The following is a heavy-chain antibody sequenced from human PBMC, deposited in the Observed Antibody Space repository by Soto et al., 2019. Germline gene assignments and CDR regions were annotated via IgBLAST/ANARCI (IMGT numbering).Heavy chain of an antibody. Sequence: HPGGSLSLSCAASGFTFNNYYLAWIRRAPGKGLEWVSAISGSGGSTYYADSVKGRFTISRDNSKNTLYLQMNSLRAEDTAVYYCAKDPHGVDYWGQGTLVTVSS. CDR2: ISGSGGST. V-gene: IGHV3-23*01. D-gene: IGHD2-8*01. J-gene: IGHJ4*02. CDR1: GFTFNNYY. CDR3: AKDPHGVDY.